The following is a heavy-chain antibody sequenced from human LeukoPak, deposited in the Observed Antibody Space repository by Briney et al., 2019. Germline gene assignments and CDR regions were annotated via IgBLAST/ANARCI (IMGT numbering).Heavy chain of an antibody. CDR1: AFTFSDYY. D-gene: IGHD4-17*01. V-gene: IGHV3-11*01. Sequence: SGGSLRLSCAASAFTFSDYYMYWIRQAPGKGLEWVSYISSSGSTMYYADSVEGRFTISRDNAKNSLYLQMNSLRAEDTAVYYCARAGGYGDYGVGYWGQGTLVTVSS. J-gene: IGHJ4*02. CDR3: ARAGGYGDYGVGY. CDR2: ISSSGSTM.